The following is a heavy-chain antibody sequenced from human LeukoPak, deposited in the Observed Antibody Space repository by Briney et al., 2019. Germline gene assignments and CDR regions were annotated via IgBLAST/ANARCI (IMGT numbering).Heavy chain of an antibody. CDR1: GFTFSSYS. Sequence: SGGSLRLSCAASGFTFSSYSMNWVRQAPGKGLEWVSYISSSSSTIYYADSVKGRFTISRDNAKNSLYLQMNSLRAEDTAVYYCARDLYSSEGEGLFDYWGQGTLVTVSS. CDR2: ISSSSSTI. J-gene: IGHJ4*02. D-gene: IGHD6-19*01. CDR3: ARDLYSSEGEGLFDY. V-gene: IGHV3-48*01.